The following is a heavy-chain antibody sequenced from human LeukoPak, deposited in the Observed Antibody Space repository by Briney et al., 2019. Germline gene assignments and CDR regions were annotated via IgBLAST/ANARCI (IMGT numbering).Heavy chain of an antibody. CDR1: GGSISSYY. CDR3: ARAVAAYKAWFDP. J-gene: IGHJ5*02. V-gene: IGHV4-59*08. D-gene: IGHD6-13*01. CDR2: IYYSGST. Sequence: SETLSLPCTASGGSISSYYWSWIRQPPGKGLEWIGYIYYSGSTNYNPSLKSRVTISVDTSKNQFSLKLSSVTAADTAVYYCARAVAAYKAWFDPWGQGTLVTVSS.